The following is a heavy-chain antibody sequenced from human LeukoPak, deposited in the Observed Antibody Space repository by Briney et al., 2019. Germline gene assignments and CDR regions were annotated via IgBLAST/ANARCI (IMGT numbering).Heavy chain of an antibody. V-gene: IGHV5-51*01. CDR1: GYSFTDYW. CDR3: ARQSSSTGGGFDY. CDR2: IYPGDSDT. D-gene: IGHD6-6*01. Sequence: GESLKISCKGSGYSFTDYWIAWVRQMPGKGLEWMGIIYPGDSDTRYSPSFQGQVTISADKSISTAYLQWSSLKASDTAMYYCARQSSSTGGGFDYWGQGTLVTVSS. J-gene: IGHJ4*02.